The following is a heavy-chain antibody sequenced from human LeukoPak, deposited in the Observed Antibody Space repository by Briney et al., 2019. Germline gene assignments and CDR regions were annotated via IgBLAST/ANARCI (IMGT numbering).Heavy chain of an antibody. V-gene: IGHV4-34*01. CDR1: GGSFSGYY. CDR3: ARGRYRHYYGSGSPPNDAFDI. Sequence: PSETLSLTCAVYGGSFSGYYWSWISQPPGKGLEWIGEINHSGSTNYNPSLKSRVTISVDTSKNQFSLKLSSVTAADTAVYYCARGRYRHYYGSGSPPNDAFDIWGQGTMVTVSS. CDR2: INHSGST. D-gene: IGHD3-10*01. J-gene: IGHJ3*02.